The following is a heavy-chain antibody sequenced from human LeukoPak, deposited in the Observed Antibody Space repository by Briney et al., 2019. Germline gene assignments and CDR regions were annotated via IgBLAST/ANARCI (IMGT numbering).Heavy chain of an antibody. CDR2: IYTSGST. D-gene: IGHD1-14*01. Sequence: SETLSLTCTVSGGSISSGSYYWSWIRQPAGKGLECIGHIYTSGSTNYNPSLKSRVTISLYTSTNQFSLKLSSATAADTAVYYCARAPARMDWFDPWGQGTLVTVSS. CDR1: GGSISSGSYY. J-gene: IGHJ5*02. CDR3: ARAPARMDWFDP. V-gene: IGHV4-61*09.